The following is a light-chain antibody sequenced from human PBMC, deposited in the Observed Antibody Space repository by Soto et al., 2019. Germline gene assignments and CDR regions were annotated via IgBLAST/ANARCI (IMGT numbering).Light chain of an antibody. V-gene: IGLV1-40*01. CDR1: SSNIGARYA. CDR3: QSYDNTLSGFV. CDR2: SNS. Sequence: QAVVTQPPSVSGAPGQRVTISCTGSSSNIGARYAVHWYQQLPGTAPKLLISSNSNRPSGVPDRFSGSKSGTSASLAITRLQAEDEADYYCQSYDNTLSGFVFGTGTKLTVL. J-gene: IGLJ1*01.